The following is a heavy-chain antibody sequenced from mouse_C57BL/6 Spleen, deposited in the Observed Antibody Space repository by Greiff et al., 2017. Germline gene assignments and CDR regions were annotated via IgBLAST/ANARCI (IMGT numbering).Heavy chain of an antibody. CDR2: INPSSGYT. CDR1: GYTFTNYW. J-gene: IGHJ3*01. D-gene: IGHD2-1*01. CDR3: AEGNYEH. V-gene: IGHV1-7*01. Sequence: VQLQQPGAELAKPGASVKLSCKASGYTFTNYWMHWVKQRPGQGLEWIGYINPSSGYTKYNQKFKDKATLTADKSSSTAYMQLSRLTYEDSAVYDCAEGNYEHWGQGTLVTVSA.